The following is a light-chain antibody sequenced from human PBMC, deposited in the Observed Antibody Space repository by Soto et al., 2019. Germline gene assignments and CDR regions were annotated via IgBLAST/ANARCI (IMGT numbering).Light chain of an antibody. CDR3: QQADSFPWT. V-gene: IGKV3-11*01. CDR2: DAS. Sequence: EIGLTQSPATLSLSPVERATLSCRASQSVSSYLAWYQQKPGQAPRLLIYDASNRATGIPARFSGSGSGTDFTLTISSLQPEDFATYYCQQADSFPWTFGQGTKVEIK. J-gene: IGKJ1*01. CDR1: QSVSSY.